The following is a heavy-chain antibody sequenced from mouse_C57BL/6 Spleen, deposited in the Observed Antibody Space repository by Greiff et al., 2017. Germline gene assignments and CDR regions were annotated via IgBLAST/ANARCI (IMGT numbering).Heavy chain of an antibody. V-gene: IGHV5-4*01. J-gene: IGHJ3*01. CDR2: ISDGGSYT. Sequence: DVKLVESGGGLVKPGGSLKLSCAASGFTFSSYAMSWVRQTPEKRLEWVATISDGGSYTYYPDNVKGRFTISRDNAKNNLYLQMSHLKSEATAMYYCARDRDYYGSSDGFAYWGQGTLVTVSA. D-gene: IGHD1-1*01. CDR1: GFTFSSYA. CDR3: ARDRDYYGSSDGFAY.